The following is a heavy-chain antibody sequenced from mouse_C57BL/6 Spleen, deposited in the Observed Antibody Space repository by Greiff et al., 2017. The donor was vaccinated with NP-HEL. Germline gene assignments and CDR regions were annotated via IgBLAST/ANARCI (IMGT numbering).Heavy chain of an antibody. Sequence: VQLQQSGPELVKPGASVKISCKASGYAFSSSWMNWVKQRPGKGLEWIGRIYPGDGDTNYNGKFKGKATLTADKSSSTAYMQLSSLTSEDSAVYFCAGYGSSYWFAYWGQGTLVTVSA. CDR1: GYAFSSSW. V-gene: IGHV1-82*01. J-gene: IGHJ3*01. D-gene: IGHD1-1*01. CDR2: IYPGDGDT. CDR3: AGYGSSYWFAY.